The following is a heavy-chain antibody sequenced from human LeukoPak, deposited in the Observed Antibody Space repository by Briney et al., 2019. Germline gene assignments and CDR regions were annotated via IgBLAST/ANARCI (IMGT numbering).Heavy chain of an antibody. CDR1: GYTFTSYC. J-gene: IGHJ3*02. Sequence: ASVKVSCKASGYTFTSYCMHWVRQAPGQGLEWMGIINPSAGSTSNAQKFQGRVTMTSDTSTSTVYMELSSLRSEDTAVYYCARVGHQLRDAFDIWGQGTMVTVSS. V-gene: IGHV1-46*01. CDR3: ARVGHQLRDAFDI. CDR2: INPSAGST. D-gene: IGHD2-2*01.